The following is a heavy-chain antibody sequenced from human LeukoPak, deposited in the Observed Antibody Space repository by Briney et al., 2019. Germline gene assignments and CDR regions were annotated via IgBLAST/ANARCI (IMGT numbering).Heavy chain of an antibody. CDR1: GFTFSRYW. J-gene: IGHJ4*02. CDR2: INTDDNTT. D-gene: IGHD3-3*01. CDR3: MREGFSY. V-gene: IGHV3-74*01. Sequence: ERSLRLSGADAGFTFSRYWMRWVRQAPGEGQVWVSRINTDDNTTDYAASVKGRFAISRDHASNTLYLQVTALRAEDPAEYYCMREGFSYWGPGPLVTVSS.